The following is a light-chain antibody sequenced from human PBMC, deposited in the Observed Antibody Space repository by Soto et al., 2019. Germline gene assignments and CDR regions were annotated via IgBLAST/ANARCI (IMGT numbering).Light chain of an antibody. CDR2: GAS. Sequence: EIVLTQSPATLSLSPGERATLSCRASQSVSSYLAWYQQKPGQAPRLLIYGASHRATGIPVRFSGSGSGTDFTLTISSLEPEDFAVYYCQQCRDWPLTFGGGTKVKIK. J-gene: IGKJ4*01. V-gene: IGKV3-11*01. CDR1: QSVSSY. CDR3: QQCRDWPLT.